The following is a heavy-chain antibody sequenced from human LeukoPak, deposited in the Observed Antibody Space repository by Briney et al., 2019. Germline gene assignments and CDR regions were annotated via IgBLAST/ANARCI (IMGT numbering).Heavy chain of an antibody. CDR2: ISPTGSTT. Sequence: GGSLRLSCIASGFAFSGHWMHWARQLPGKGLVWVSRISPTGSTTSYADSVKGRFTVSRDNAKNTLYLQVNNLRAEDTAVYYCARGPNSNWSGLDFWGQGTLLTVSS. CDR3: ARGPNSNWSGLDF. CDR1: GFAFSGHW. J-gene: IGHJ4*02. D-gene: IGHD6-6*01. V-gene: IGHV3-74*01.